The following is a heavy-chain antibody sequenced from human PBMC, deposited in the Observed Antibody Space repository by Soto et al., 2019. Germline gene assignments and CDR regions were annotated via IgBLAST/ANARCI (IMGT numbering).Heavy chain of an antibody. J-gene: IGHJ6*02. Sequence: QVQLVQSGAEVQKPGSSVKVSCKTSGVSFNNNGIGWVRQAPGHGLEWMGGVSPPFRTSNYARKFQGRISITADASTGTVNMELSSLTSEDTAQYYCARVLYYGSGSYSPYGMDVWGQGTTVTVPS. D-gene: IGHD3-10*01. CDR3: ARVLYYGSGSYSPYGMDV. CDR1: GVSFNNNG. V-gene: IGHV1-69*01. CDR2: VSPPFRTS.